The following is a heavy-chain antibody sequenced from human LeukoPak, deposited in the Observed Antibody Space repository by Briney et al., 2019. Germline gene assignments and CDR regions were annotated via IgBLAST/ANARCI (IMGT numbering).Heavy chain of an antibody. V-gene: IGHV3-11*01. J-gene: IGHJ4*02. CDR3: SRDPRHNDY. CDR1: GFTFSDSY. Sequence: GGSLRLSCAASGFTFSDSYMTWIRQAPGKGLELLSYISGSASDVNYIDSVRGRFTISRDNAKNSLYLHMNSLTVEDTAVYYCSRDPRHNDYWGQGTLVTVSS. CDR2: ISGSASDV.